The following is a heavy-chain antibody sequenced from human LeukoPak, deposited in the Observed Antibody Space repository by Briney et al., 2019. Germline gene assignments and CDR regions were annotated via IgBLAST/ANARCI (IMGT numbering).Heavy chain of an antibody. J-gene: IGHJ4*02. Sequence: ASVKVSXXXXXXXXTXXXMHWVRQAPGQGLEWMGIINPSGGSTSYAQKFQGRVTMTRDTSTSTVYMELSSLRSEDTAVYYCAGSAGKFHKIDYWGQGTLVTVSS. D-gene: IGHD6-13*01. CDR1: XXXXTXXX. CDR2: INPSGGST. CDR3: AGSAGKFHKIDY. V-gene: IGHV1-46*03.